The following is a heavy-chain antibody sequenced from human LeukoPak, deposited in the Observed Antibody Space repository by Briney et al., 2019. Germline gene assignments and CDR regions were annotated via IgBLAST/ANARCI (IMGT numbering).Heavy chain of an antibody. V-gene: IGHV3-21*01. CDR3: ARGHYDVLAASYKWTPDY. J-gene: IGHJ4*02. D-gene: IGHD3-9*01. CDR2: ITSGGDYI. CDR1: GFTFNTFD. Sequence: GGSLRLSCAASGFTFNTFDMNWVRQAPGKGLEWVSSITSGGDYIYYADSVKGRFTTSRDNAKNSLSLQLNSLRVEDTAVYYCARGHYDVLAASYKWTPDYWGQGTLVTVSS.